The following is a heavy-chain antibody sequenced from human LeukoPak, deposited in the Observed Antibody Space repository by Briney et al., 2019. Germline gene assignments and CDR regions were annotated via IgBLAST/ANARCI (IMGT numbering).Heavy chain of an antibody. V-gene: IGHV4-39*01. D-gene: IGHD3-22*01. Sequence: SETLSLTCTVSGGSISSSSYYWGWIRQPPGKGLEWIGSIYYSGSTYYNPSLKSRVTISVDTSKNQFSLKLSSVTAADTAVYYCAGSPGGYYDSSNGFDYWGKGTLVTVSS. CDR3: AGSPGGYYDSSNGFDY. J-gene: IGHJ4*02. CDR2: IYYSGST. CDR1: GGSISSSSYY.